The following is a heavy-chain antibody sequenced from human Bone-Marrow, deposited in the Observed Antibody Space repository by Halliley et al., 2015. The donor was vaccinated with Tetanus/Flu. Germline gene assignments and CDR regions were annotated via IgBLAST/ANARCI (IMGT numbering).Heavy chain of an antibody. CDR3: GRGWKATFYFDH. J-gene: IGHJ4*02. D-gene: IGHD1-1*01. V-gene: IGHV3-74*01. CDR2: IENDGTTT. Sequence: GGVAGIENDGTTTTYADPVGGRFSISRDNAKSTLFLQMNSLRADDTGIYYCGRGWKATFYFDHWGLGAPVTVSS.